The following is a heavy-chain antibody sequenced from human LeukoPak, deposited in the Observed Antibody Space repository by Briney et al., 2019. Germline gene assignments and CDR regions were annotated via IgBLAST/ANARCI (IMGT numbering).Heavy chain of an antibody. D-gene: IGHD6-13*01. V-gene: IGHV3-66*01. CDR2: IYSGGST. CDR1: GFTFSSYA. J-gene: IGHJ3*02. CDR3: AREGSSWYRDAFDI. Sequence: PGGSLRLSCAASGFTFSSYAMSWVRQAPGKGLEWVSVIYSGGSTYYADSVKGRFTIYRDNSKNTLYLQMNSLRAEDTAVYYCAREGSSWYRDAFDIWGQGTMVTVSS.